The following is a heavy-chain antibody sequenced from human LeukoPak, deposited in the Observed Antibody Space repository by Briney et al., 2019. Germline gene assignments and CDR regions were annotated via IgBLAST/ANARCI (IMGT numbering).Heavy chain of an antibody. CDR2: INPNSGDT. Sequence: GASVKVSCKASGYTFTGYYMHWVRQAPGQGLEWMGWINPNSGDTNFAQKFQGRVTMTRDTSINTAYMQLSRLRSDDTAVYYCLRWEGIWFGDGTDYWGQGTLVTVSS. CDR3: LRWEGIWFGDGTDY. V-gene: IGHV1-2*02. J-gene: IGHJ4*02. CDR1: GYTFTGYY. D-gene: IGHD3-10*01.